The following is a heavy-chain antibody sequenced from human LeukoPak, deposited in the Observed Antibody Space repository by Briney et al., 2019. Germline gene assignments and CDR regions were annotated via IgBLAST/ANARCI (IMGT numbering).Heavy chain of an antibody. V-gene: IGHV3-11*05. Sequence: GGSLRLSCAASGFTFSDYYMSWIRQAPGKGLEWVSYISSSSSYTNYADSVKGRFTISRDNAKNSLYLQMNSLRAEDTAVYYCARVYCGSTSCYDRNWFDPWGQGTLVTVSS. J-gene: IGHJ5*02. CDR1: GFTFSDYY. CDR2: ISSSSSYT. CDR3: ARVYCGSTSCYDRNWFDP. D-gene: IGHD2-2*01.